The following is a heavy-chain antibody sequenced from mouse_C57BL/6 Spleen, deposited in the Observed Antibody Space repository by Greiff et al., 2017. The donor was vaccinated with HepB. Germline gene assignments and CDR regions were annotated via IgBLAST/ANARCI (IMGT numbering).Heavy chain of an antibody. V-gene: IGHV1-80*01. CDR2: IYPGDGDT. Sequence: VQLQQSGAELVKPGASVKISCKASGYAFSSYWMNWVKQRPGKGLEWIGQIYPGDGDTNYNGKFKGKATLTADKSSSTAYMQLSSLTSEDSAVYFCASWGTTVVSRRYYYAMDYWGQGTSVTVSS. CDR1: GYAFSSYW. CDR3: ASWGTTVVSRRYYYAMDY. D-gene: IGHD1-1*01. J-gene: IGHJ4*01.